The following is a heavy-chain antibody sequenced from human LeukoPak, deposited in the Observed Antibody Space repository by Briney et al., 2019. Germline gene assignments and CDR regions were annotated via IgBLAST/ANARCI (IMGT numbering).Heavy chain of an antibody. J-gene: IGHJ4*02. D-gene: IGHD1-1*01. Sequence: SETLSLTCTVSGVSISRYYWSWIRQPPGKGLEWIGYIYYRGNTNYNPSLKSRVTMAVDTSKNQFSLKVSSVTAADTAVYYCARAGNNWSFDYWGQGTLVTDSS. CDR3: ARAGNNWSFDY. CDR1: GVSISRYY. V-gene: IGHV4-59*01. CDR2: IYYRGNT.